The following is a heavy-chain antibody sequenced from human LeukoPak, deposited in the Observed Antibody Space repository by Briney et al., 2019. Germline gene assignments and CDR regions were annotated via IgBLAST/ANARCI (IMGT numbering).Heavy chain of an antibody. CDR3: ARSRFYYDISVHDALDI. CDR2: IWYDGENK. D-gene: IGHD3-22*01. CDR1: GFTFSTYG. Sequence: GRSLRLSCAASGFTFSTYGMHWVRQAPGKGLEWVAVIWYDGENKYYADSVKGRFNISRDNSGNTLYLQMNSLRAEDTAVYYCARSRFYYDISVHDALDIWGQGTMVTVSS. V-gene: IGHV3-33*03. J-gene: IGHJ3*02.